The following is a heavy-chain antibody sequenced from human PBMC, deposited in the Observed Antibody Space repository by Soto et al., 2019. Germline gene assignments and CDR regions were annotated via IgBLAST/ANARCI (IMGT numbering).Heavy chain of an antibody. D-gene: IGHD6-13*01. CDR3: AREQQQLVLPSYGMDV. J-gene: IGHJ6*02. Sequence: QVQLVQSGAEGKKPGSSVKVSCKASGGTFSSYAISWVRQAPGQGLEWMGGIIPIFGTANYAQKFQGRVTSTADESTSTAYMELSSLRSEDTAVYYCAREQQQLVLPSYGMDVWGQGTTVTVSS. CDR1: GGTFSSYA. CDR2: IIPIFGTA. V-gene: IGHV1-69*01.